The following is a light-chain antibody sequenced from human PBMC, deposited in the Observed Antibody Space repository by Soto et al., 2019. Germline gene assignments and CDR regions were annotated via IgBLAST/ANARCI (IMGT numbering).Light chain of an antibody. Sequence: DIQMTQSPSTLSASVGDRVTITCRASQSISSWLAWYQQKPGKAPKLLIYDASSLESGGPSRFSGSGTGTEFSLTISSLQPDDFATYYCQQYNSYLLTFGGGTKVEIK. CDR1: QSISSW. J-gene: IGKJ4*01. V-gene: IGKV1-5*01. CDR3: QQYNSYLLT. CDR2: DAS.